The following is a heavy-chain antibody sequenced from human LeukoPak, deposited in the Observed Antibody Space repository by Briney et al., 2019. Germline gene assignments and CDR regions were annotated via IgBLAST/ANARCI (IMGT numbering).Heavy chain of an antibody. CDR1: GGSFSGYY. CDR3: GRRRGRRYCGSTSCERSFDY. D-gene: IGHD2-2*01. Sequence: SKTLSLTCAVYGGSFSGYYWSLIRQPPGKGLEWIGEINHSGSTNYNPSLKSRVTIPVDTSKNQFSLKPSYVTDAGPAVYYCGRRRGRRYCGSTSCERSFDYWGQGTLVTVSS. CDR2: INHSGST. V-gene: IGHV4-34*01. J-gene: IGHJ4*02.